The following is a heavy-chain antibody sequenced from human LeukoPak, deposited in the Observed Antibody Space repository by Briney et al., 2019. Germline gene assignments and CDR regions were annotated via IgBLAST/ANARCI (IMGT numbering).Heavy chain of an antibody. D-gene: IGHD3-16*01. CDR2: ISDVVAHT. CDR1: GFIFRNFG. J-gene: IGHJ5*02. Sequence: GGSLRLSCAAPGFIFRNFGMSSIRQAPGKGLEWVSHISDVVAHTWYADSVKGRFIISRDNSNNRVFLQMNSLRPEDTALYYCAKDNYGGVYASWGQGTLVTVSS. CDR3: AKDNYGGVYAS. V-gene: IGHV3-23*01.